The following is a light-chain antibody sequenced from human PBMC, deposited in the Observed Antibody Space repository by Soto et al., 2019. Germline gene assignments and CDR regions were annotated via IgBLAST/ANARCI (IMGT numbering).Light chain of an antibody. V-gene: IGLV2-14*01. Sequence: QSALTQPASVSGSPGQSITISCTGTSSDVGGYNYVSWYQQHPGKAPKLMIYEVSNRPSGVSNRSSGSKSGNTASLTISGLQAEDEADYYCSSYTSSSTLLYVFGTGTKLTVL. CDR3: SSYTSSSTLLYV. CDR2: EVS. J-gene: IGLJ1*01. CDR1: SSDVGGYNY.